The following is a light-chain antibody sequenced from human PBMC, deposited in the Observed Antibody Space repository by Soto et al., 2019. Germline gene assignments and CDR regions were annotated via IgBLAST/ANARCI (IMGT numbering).Light chain of an antibody. V-gene: IGKV3-15*01. J-gene: IGKJ4*01. Sequence: EVVMTQPPATVSVSPGEGVTLSCRASQTISNDLAWYQQKPGQAPRLLIYGVATRATGVPARFSGGESGTEFALPSSSRQSEDFAFYYCQQNDKWPPVTFGGGPKVEIK. CDR1: QTISND. CDR2: GVA. CDR3: QQNDKWPPVT.